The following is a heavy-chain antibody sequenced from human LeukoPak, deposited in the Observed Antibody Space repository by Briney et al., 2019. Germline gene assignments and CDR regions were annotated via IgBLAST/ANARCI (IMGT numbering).Heavy chain of an antibody. Sequence: SETLSLTCSVYGGSFSGYCWSWIRQPPGKGLEWIGEINHSGSTNYNPSLKTRVTISLDRSKDQFSLKLTSVTAADTAVYYCASSLGILDAFDIWGQGTMVTVSS. CDR2: INHSGST. J-gene: IGHJ3*02. CDR1: GGSFSGYC. V-gene: IGHV4-34*01. CDR3: ASSLGILDAFDI. D-gene: IGHD7-27*01.